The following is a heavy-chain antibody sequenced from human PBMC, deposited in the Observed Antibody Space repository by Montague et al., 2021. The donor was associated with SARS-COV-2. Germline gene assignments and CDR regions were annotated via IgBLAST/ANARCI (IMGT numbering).Heavy chain of an antibody. CDR3: ARTVVVPAAMSRYYGMDV. J-gene: IGHJ6*02. D-gene: IGHD2-2*01. CDR1: GGSISSGSYY. Sequence: TLSLTCSVSGGSISSGSYYWSWIRQPAGKGLEWIRRHYISGSTNYNPSLKSRVTMSVDTSKNQFSLKLSSVTAADTAVYYCARTVVVPAAMSRYYGMDVWGQGTSVTVSS. V-gene: IGHV4-61*02. CDR2: HYISGST.